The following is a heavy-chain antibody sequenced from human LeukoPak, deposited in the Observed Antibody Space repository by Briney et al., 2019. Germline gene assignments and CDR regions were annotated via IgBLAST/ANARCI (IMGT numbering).Heavy chain of an antibody. Sequence: SVKVSCKSSGGTFTIYAISLVRQAPGQGLEWMGGIIPIFGTPNYAQKFQGRVTITTDESTSTAYLELSSLRSEDTAVYYCARAEGYSYYYMDVWGKGTTVTVSS. CDR3: ARAEGYSYYYMDV. V-gene: IGHV1-69*05. CDR2: IIPIFGTP. CDR1: GGTFTIYA. D-gene: IGHD3-22*01. J-gene: IGHJ6*03.